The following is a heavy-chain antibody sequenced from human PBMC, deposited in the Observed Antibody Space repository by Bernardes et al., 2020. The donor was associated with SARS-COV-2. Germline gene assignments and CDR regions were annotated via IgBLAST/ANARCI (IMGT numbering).Heavy chain of an antibody. V-gene: IGHV1-18*01. CDR1: GYTFTSYG. Sequence: ASVKVSCKASGYTFTSYGISWVRQAPGQGLEWMGWISAYNGNTNYAQKLQGRVTMTTDTSTSTAYMELRSLRSDDTAVYYCARDPVPIVVVPAAIGKGNWFDPWGQGTLVTVSS. CDR2: ISAYNGNT. D-gene: IGHD2-2*02. CDR3: ARDPVPIVVVPAAIGKGNWFDP. J-gene: IGHJ5*02.